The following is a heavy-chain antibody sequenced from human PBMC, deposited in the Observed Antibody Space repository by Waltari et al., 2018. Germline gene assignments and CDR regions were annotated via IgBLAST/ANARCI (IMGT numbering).Heavy chain of an antibody. CDR2: INHSGST. CDR3: ARGDSARPWDYFDY. Sequence: QVQLQQWGAGLLKPLETLSLTCAVYGGSFSGYYRSWIRQPPGKGLEWIGEINHSGSTNYNPSLKSRVTISVDTSKNQFSLKLSSVTAADTAVYYCARGDSARPWDYFDYWGQGTLVTVSS. V-gene: IGHV4-34*01. CDR1: GGSFSGYY. D-gene: IGHD6-6*01. J-gene: IGHJ4*02.